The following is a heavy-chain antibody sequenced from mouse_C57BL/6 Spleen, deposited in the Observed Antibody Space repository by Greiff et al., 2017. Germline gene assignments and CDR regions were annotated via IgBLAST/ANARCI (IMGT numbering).Heavy chain of an antibody. Sequence: QVQLQQPGTELVKPGASVKLSCKASGYTFTSYWMHWVKQRPGQGLEWIGNINPSNGGTNYNEKFKSKATLTVDKSSSTAYMQLSSLTSEDSAVYYCARGNYDYDDWYLDVWGTGTTVTVSS. D-gene: IGHD2-4*01. CDR3: ARGNYDYDDWYLDV. CDR1: GYTFTSYW. CDR2: INPSNGGT. J-gene: IGHJ1*03. V-gene: IGHV1-53*01.